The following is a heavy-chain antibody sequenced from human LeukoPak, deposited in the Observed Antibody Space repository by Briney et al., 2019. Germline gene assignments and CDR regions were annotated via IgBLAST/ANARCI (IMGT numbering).Heavy chain of an antibody. CDR2: IRYDGSNK. V-gene: IGHV3-30*02. CDR1: GFTFSSYG. Sequence: PGGSLRLSCAASGFTFSSYGMHWVRQAPGKGLEWVAFIRYDGSNKYYADSVKGRFTISRDNSKNTLYLQMNSLRAEDTAVYYCAKAGSRVDPYYFDYWGQGTLVTVSS. D-gene: IGHD3-10*01. J-gene: IGHJ4*02. CDR3: AKAGSRVDPYYFDY.